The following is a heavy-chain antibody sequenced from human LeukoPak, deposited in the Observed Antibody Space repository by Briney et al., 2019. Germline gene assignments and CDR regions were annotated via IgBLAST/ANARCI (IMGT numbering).Heavy chain of an antibody. D-gene: IGHD3-22*01. V-gene: IGHV3-48*04. Sequence: GGSLRLSCAASGFTFSSYGMHWVRQAPGKGLEWVSYISSSGSTIYYADSVKGRFTISRDNAKNSLYLQMNSLRAEDTAVYYCARMHYDSSGYYSWEYYFDYWGQGTLVTVSS. CDR3: ARMHYDSSGYYSWEYYFDY. J-gene: IGHJ4*02. CDR2: ISSSGSTI. CDR1: GFTFSSYG.